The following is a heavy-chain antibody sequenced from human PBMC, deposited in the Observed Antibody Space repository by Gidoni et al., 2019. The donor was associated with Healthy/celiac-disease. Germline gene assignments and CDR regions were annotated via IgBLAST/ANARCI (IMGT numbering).Heavy chain of an antibody. J-gene: IGHJ5*02. Sequence: GNTGYAQKFQGRVTMTRNTSISTAYMELSSLRSEDTAVYYCARVQYSGSYFRFDPWGQGTLVTVSS. CDR3: ARVQYSGSYFRFDP. CDR2: GNT. V-gene: IGHV1-8*01. D-gene: IGHD1-26*01.